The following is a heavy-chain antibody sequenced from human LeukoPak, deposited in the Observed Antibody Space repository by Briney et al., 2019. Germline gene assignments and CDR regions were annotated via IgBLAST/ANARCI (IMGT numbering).Heavy chain of an antibody. D-gene: IGHD4-17*01. CDR2: IKQDGSEK. CDR3: ARDRGYGDFDSGY. Sequence: GGSLRLSCAASGFTFSSYWMSWVRQAPGKGLEWVANIKQDGSEKYYVDPVKGRFTISRDNAKNSLYLQMNSLRAEDTAVYYCARDRGYGDFDSGYWGQGTLVTVSS. V-gene: IGHV3-7*01. CDR1: GFTFSSYW. J-gene: IGHJ4*02.